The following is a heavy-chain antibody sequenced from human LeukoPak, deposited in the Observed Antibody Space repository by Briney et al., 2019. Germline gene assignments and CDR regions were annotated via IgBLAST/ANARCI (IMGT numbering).Heavy chain of an antibody. D-gene: IGHD3-10*01. V-gene: IGHV4-61*05. CDR3: ARGSTMVRAFDY. CDR2: IFYSGTT. Sequence: SETLSLTCSASGGSISSSSYYWGWIRQPPGKGLEWIGYIFYSGTTNYNPSLKSRVTISVDTSKNQFSLKLSSVTAADTAVYYCARGSTMVRAFDYWGQGTLVTVSS. J-gene: IGHJ4*02. CDR1: GGSISSSSYY.